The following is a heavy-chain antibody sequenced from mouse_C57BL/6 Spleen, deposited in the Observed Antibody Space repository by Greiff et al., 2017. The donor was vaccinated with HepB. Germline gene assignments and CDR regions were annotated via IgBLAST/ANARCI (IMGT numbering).Heavy chain of an antibody. Sequence: VQGVESGAELVRPGTSVKVSCKASGYAFTNYLIEWVKQRPGQGLEWIGVINPGSGGTNYNEKFKGKATLTADKSSSTAYMQLSSLTSEDSAVYVCARPLSHYYGSSLYAMDYWGQGTSVTVSS. CDR2: INPGSGGT. V-gene: IGHV1-54*01. CDR1: GYAFTNYL. D-gene: IGHD1-1*01. CDR3: ARPLSHYYGSSLYAMDY. J-gene: IGHJ4*01.